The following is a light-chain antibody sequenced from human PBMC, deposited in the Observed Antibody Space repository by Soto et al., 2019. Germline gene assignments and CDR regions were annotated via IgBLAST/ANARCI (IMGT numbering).Light chain of an antibody. Sequence: EIVMTQSPVTLSVSPGERVTLSCRASQSVGTTVAWYQQKSGQAPRLLIYYASTRATGVPARFSGSASGTDFTLSITSLQSEDFGVYYCQQYKDWPPTFGQGTKVDIK. CDR3: QQYKDWPPT. CDR1: QSVGTT. V-gene: IGKV3-15*01. CDR2: YAS. J-gene: IGKJ1*01.